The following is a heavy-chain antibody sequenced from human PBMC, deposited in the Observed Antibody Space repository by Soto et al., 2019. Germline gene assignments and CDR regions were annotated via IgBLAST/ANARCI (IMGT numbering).Heavy chain of an antibody. J-gene: IGHJ3*02. Sequence: QVKLVQSGGEVKKPGASVKVSCKASGYIYTSYGISWVRQAPGQGLEWMGWISAHNGTTNYAQNFQGRVTMTTDTSTGTAYMELRSLRSDDTAVYYCARDGRSRGPTSLDAFEIWGQGTMVIVSS. V-gene: IGHV1-18*01. CDR3: ARDGRSRGPTSLDAFEI. CDR2: ISAHNGTT. CDR1: GYIYTSYG. D-gene: IGHD2-15*01.